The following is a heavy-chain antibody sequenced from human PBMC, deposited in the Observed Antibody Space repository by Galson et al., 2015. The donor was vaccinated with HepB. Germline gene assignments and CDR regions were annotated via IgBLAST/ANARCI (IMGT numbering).Heavy chain of an antibody. Sequence: SLRLSCAASGFTFDDYTMHWVRQAPGKGLEWVSLISWDGGSTYYADSVKGRFTISRDNSKNSLYLQMNSLRTEDTALYYCAKGGGLYYYYGMDVWGQGTTVTVSS. CDR3: AKGGGLYYYYGMDV. D-gene: IGHD2-15*01. J-gene: IGHJ6*02. CDR1: GFTFDDYT. V-gene: IGHV3-43*01. CDR2: ISWDGGST.